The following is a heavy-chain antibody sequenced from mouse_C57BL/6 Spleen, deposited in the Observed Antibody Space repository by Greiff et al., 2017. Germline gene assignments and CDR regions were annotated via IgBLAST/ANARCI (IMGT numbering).Heavy chain of an antibody. D-gene: IGHD2-4*01. CDR1: GYAFSSSW. J-gene: IGHJ4*01. Sequence: VQLQQSGPELVKPGASVKISCTASGYAFSSSWMNWVKQRPGQGLEWIGRIYPGDGDTNYNGKFKGKATLTADKSSSTAYMQLSSLTSEDSAVYFCAKNDYNADYTAMDYWGQGTSVTVSS. CDR3: AKNDYNADYTAMDY. CDR2: IYPGDGDT. V-gene: IGHV1-82*01.